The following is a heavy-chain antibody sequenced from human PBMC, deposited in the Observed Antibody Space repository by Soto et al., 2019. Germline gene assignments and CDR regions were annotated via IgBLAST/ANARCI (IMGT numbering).Heavy chain of an antibody. CDR1: GASVSSGSHY. CDR2: IYYSGST. J-gene: IGHJ4*02. Sequence: SETLSLTCSVSGASVSSGSHYWSWIRQSPGKGLEWIGFIYYSGSTNYNPSLKSRVTISVDTSKNQFSLKVSSVTAADTAVYFCARDPLGYSSSHFFDQLGQGTLVTLSS. CDR3: ARDPLGYSSSHFFDQ. D-gene: IGHD6-6*01. V-gene: IGHV4-61*01.